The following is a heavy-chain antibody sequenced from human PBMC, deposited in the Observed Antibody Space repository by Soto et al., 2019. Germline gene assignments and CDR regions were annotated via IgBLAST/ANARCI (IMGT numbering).Heavy chain of an antibody. CDR2: IYYSGST. CDR1: GGSFSGYY. J-gene: IGHJ1*01. Sequence: PSETLSLTCAVYGGSFSGYYWSWIRQPPGKGLEWIGYIYYSGSTNYNPSLKSRVTISVDTSKNQFSLKLSSVTAADTAVYYCARSPRDGPEYFQHWGQGTLVTVSS. CDR3: ARSPRDGPEYFQH. V-gene: IGHV4-34*09.